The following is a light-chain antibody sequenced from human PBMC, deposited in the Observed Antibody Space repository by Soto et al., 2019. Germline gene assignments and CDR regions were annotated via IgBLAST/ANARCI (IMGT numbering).Light chain of an antibody. J-gene: IGKJ1*01. Sequence: IVLTQSPGTLSLSPGERATLSCRASQSVSSSYLAWYQQKPGQAPRLLIYGASSRATGIPDRFSGSGPGTDFTLTISRLEPEDFAVYYCQQYGSSPWTFGQGTKVDIK. CDR2: GAS. CDR1: QSVSSSY. V-gene: IGKV3-20*01. CDR3: QQYGSSPWT.